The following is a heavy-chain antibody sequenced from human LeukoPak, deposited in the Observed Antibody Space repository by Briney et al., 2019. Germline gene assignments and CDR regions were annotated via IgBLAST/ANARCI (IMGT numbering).Heavy chain of an antibody. CDR2: MNPNSGNT. CDR3: ARGRMVRGVIIWRNWLDP. J-gene: IGHJ5*02. Sequence: GASVKVSCKASGYTFTSYDINWVRQATGQGLEWMGWMNPNSGNTGYAQKFQGRVTMTRNTSISTAYMELSSLRSEDTAVYYCARGRMVRGVIIWRNWLDPWGQGTLVTVSS. D-gene: IGHD3-10*01. V-gene: IGHV1-8*01. CDR1: GYTFTSYD.